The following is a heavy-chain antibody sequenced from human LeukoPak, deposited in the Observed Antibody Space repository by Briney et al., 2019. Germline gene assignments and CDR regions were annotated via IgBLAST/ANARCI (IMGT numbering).Heavy chain of an antibody. D-gene: IGHD5-12*01. J-gene: IGHJ4*02. CDR1: SGSISSSGYY. CDR2: IYYSGTT. V-gene: IGHV4-31*03. CDR3: AREYSGYDPHPYDY. Sequence: SQTLSLICTVSSGSISSSGYYWNWVRQHPGRGLEWIGYIYYSGTTSYNPSLKSRVAISKDTSKNQFSLKLTSVTAADTAVYYCAREYSGYDPHPYDYWGQGTLVTVSS.